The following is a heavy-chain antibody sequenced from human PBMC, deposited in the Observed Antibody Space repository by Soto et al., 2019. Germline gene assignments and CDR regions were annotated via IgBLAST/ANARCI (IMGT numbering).Heavy chain of an antibody. J-gene: IGHJ6*02. Sequence: GSLRLSCAASGFTFSSYGMHWVRQAPGKGLEWVAVISYDGSNKYYADSAKGRFTISRDNSKNTLYLQMNSLRAEDTAVYYCAKDLPYNGMDVWGQGTTVTVSS. CDR3: AKDLPYNGMDV. V-gene: IGHV3-30*18. CDR2: ISYDGSNK. CDR1: GFTFSSYG.